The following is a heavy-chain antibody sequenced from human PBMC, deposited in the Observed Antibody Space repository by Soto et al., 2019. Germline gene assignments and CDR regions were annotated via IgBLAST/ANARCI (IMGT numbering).Heavy chain of an antibody. CDR2: INPNSGGT. D-gene: IGHD2-21*02. V-gene: IGHV1-2*04. CDR1: GYTFTGYY. J-gene: IGHJ6*02. Sequence: ASVKVSCKASGYTFTGYYMHWVRQAPGQGLEWMGWINPNSGGTNYAQKFQGWVTMTRDTSISTAYMELSRLRSDDTAVYYCARGLRVFCGGDCYNGMDVWGQGTTVTVSS. CDR3: ARGLRVFCGGDCYNGMDV.